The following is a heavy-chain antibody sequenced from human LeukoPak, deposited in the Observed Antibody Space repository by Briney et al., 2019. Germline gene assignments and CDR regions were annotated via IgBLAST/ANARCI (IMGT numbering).Heavy chain of an antibody. CDR2: INWNGGST. D-gene: IGHD5-18*01. Sequence: GGSLRLSCAASGFTFDDYGMSWVRQAPGKRLEWVSGINWNGGSTGYADSVKGRFTISRDNAKNSLYLQMNSLRAEDTALYYCSRDLPLAAMAPGGYWGQGTLVTVSS. CDR1: GFTFDDYG. V-gene: IGHV3-20*04. CDR3: SRDLPLAAMAPGGY. J-gene: IGHJ4*02.